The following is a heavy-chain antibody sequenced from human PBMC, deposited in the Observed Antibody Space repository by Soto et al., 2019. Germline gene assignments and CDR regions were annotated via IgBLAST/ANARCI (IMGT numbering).Heavy chain of an antibody. D-gene: IGHD3-3*01. J-gene: IGHJ4*02. CDR3: ATVSGVRFLEWFPFDY. CDR2: FDPEDGET. Sequence: GASVKVSCKVSGYTLTELSVHWVRQALGKGLEWMGGFDPEDGETIYAQKFQGRVTMTEDTSTDTAYMELSSLRSEDTAVYYCATVSGVRFLEWFPFDYWGQGTLVTVSS. CDR1: GYTLTELS. V-gene: IGHV1-24*01.